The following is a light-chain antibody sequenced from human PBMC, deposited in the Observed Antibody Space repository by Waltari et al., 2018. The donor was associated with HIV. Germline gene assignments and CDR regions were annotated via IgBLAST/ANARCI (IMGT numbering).Light chain of an antibody. Sequence: QTVVTQEPSLTVSPGGTVTLTCPSTTGAVTSGYSPNWFQQKPGQAPRALIYGTTNKHSWTPARFSGSLLGGKAALTLSGVQPEDEAEYYCLLYYGGAWVFGGGTKLTVL. V-gene: IGLV7-43*01. CDR1: TGAVTSGYS. CDR3: LLYYGGAWV. J-gene: IGLJ3*02. CDR2: GTT.